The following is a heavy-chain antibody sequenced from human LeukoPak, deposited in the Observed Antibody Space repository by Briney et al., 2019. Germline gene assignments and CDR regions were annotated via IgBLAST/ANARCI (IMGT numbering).Heavy chain of an antibody. J-gene: IGHJ6*03. CDR2: IYPGDSDT. D-gene: IGHD2-21*01. Sequence: GESLKISCKGSGYSFTSYWIGWVRQMPGKGLEWMGIIYPGDSDTRYSPSFQGQVTISADKSISTAYLQWSSLKASDTAMYYCARQVGIDYYYYYMDVWGKGTTVTVSS. V-gene: IGHV5-51*01. CDR3: ARQVGIDYYYYYMDV. CDR1: GYSFTSYW.